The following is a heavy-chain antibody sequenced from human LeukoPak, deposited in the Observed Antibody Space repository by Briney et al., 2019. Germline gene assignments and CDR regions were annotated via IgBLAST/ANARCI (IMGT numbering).Heavy chain of an antibody. D-gene: IGHD5-18*01. CDR1: GFTFSSYA. Sequence: GRSLRLSCAASGFTFSSYAMHWVRQAPGKGLEWVAVISYDGSNKYYADSVKGRFTISRDSSNNTLYLQMNSLRAEDTAVYYCAGSGYSYGPDYWGQGTLVTVSS. CDR2: ISYDGSNK. V-gene: IGHV3-30-3*01. J-gene: IGHJ4*02. CDR3: AGSGYSYGPDY.